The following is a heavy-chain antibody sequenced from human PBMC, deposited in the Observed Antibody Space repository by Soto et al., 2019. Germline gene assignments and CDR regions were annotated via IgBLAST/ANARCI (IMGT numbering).Heavy chain of an antibody. CDR3: ASGGVATIFGDS. V-gene: IGHV3-48*02. CDR1: GFTLSRYS. J-gene: IGHJ4*02. Sequence: EVQLVESGGGVVQPGGSLRVSCAASGFTLSRYSMNWVRQAPGKGLEWLSYIDSRSATIYYADSVKGRFIISRDNAKNSLYLQMNGLRDEDTAVYYCASGGVATIFGDSWGQGTLVTVSS. CDR2: IDSRSATI. D-gene: IGHD5-12*01.